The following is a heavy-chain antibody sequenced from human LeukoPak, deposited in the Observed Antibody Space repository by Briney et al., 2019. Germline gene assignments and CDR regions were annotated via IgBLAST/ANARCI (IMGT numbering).Heavy chain of an antibody. V-gene: IGHV3-30-3*01. Sequence: GGSLRLSCAASGFTFSSYAMHWVRQAPGKGLEWVAVISYDGSNKYYADSVKGRFTISRDNSKNTLYLQMNGLRAEDTAVYYCARDHAGSFDYWGQGTLVTVSS. CDR2: ISYDGSNK. D-gene: IGHD1-1*01. CDR3: ARDHAGSFDY. CDR1: GFTFSSYA. J-gene: IGHJ4*02.